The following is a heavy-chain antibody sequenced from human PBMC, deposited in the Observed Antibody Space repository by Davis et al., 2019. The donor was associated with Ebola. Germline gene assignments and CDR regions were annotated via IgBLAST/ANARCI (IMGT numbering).Heavy chain of an antibody. V-gene: IGHV3-23*01. CDR1: GFTFSSYA. CDR3: AKFVDIVVVPATLPKRPDRDGMDV. J-gene: IGHJ6*02. CDR2: LSGSGGST. D-gene: IGHD2-2*01. Sequence: GGSLRLSCAASGFTFSSYAMSWVRQAPGTGLEWVSALSGSGGSTYYADSVKGRFTISRDNSKNTLYLQMNSLRAEDTAVYYCAKFVDIVVVPATLPKRPDRDGMDVWGQGTTVTVSS.